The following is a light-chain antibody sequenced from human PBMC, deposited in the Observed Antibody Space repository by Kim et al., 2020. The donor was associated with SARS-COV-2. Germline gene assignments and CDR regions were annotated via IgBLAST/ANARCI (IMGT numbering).Light chain of an antibody. CDR1: QGISGY. Sequence: ASLGDRVTIPCRAGQGISGYLSCYHHKPRKAPQLLFYTASPLQSGVPPRFSGSVSVTDFSLSLCSLRPEDFAPYYCQQINSYPSTFGHGTRREI. CDR3: QQINSYPST. J-gene: IGKJ5*01. CDR2: TAS. V-gene: IGKV1-9*01.